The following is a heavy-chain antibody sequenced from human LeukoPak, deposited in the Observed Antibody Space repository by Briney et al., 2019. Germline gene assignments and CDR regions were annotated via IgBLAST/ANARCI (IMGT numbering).Heavy chain of an antibody. CDR2: INSDGSST. D-gene: IGHD3-22*01. Sequence: PGGSLRLSCAASGFTFSTYWMHWVRQASGKGLVWVSRINSDGSSTSYADSVKGRFTISRDNAKNTLYLQMNGLRGDDTAVYYCYYEGYWGQGTLVTVSS. CDR1: GFTFSTYW. J-gene: IGHJ4*02. V-gene: IGHV3-74*01. CDR3: YYEGY.